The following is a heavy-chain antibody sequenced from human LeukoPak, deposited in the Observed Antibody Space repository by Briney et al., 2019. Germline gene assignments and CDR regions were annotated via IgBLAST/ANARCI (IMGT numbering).Heavy chain of an antibody. Sequence: SQTLSLTCTVSGGSISSGDYYWSWIRQPPGKGLDWIGYIYYSGSTYYNPSLKSRVTISVDTSKNQFSLKLSSVTAADTAVYYCARQTFWSGYPPSDYWGQGTLVTVSS. CDR1: GGSISSGDYY. CDR2: IYYSGST. D-gene: IGHD3-3*01. V-gene: IGHV4-30-4*08. J-gene: IGHJ4*02. CDR3: ARQTFWSGYPPSDY.